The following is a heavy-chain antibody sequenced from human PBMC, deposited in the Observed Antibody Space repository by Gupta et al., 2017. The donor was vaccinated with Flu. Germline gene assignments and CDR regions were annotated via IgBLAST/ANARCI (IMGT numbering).Heavy chain of an antibody. CDR1: IGSNY. CDR2: IYTNETT. V-gene: IGHV4-59*10. CDR3: ARADIKMGWFDP. J-gene: IGHJ5*02. Sequence: IGSNYLTWIRQPAGKGLEWVGRIYTNETTNYNPSLKSRVTMSVDTSKNQFSLKLTSVTAADTAVYYCARADIKMGWFDPWGQGTLVIVSS. D-gene: IGHD2-15*01.